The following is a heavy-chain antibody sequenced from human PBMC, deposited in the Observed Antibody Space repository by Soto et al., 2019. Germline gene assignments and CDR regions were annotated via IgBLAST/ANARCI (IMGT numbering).Heavy chain of an antibody. J-gene: IGHJ4*02. V-gene: IGHV1-18*01. CDR1: GYTFRNFG. Sequence: QIPLLQSGAEVKKPGASVKVTCKASGYTFRNFGISWVRQAPGQGLEWMGWISAYNANANYAQKFQGRLTMTADTSTSTAYMELRSLRSDDTAVYYCARENSYFDYWDQGTLVTVSS. CDR2: ISAYNANA. CDR3: ARENSYFDY.